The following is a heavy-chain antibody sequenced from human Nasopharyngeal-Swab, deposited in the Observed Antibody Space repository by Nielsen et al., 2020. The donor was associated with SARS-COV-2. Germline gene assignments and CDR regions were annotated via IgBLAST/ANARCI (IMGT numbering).Heavy chain of an antibody. CDR2: IYTSGST. CDR1: GGSISSGSYY. V-gene: IGHV4-61*02. D-gene: IGHD2-2*01. CDR3: ARGRVVPAASRYGMDV. J-gene: IGHJ6*02. Sequence: SETLSLTCTVSGGSISSGSYYWSWIQQPAGKGLEWIGRIYTSGSTNYNPSLKSRVTISVDTSKNQFSLKLSSVTAADTAVYYCARGRVVPAASRYGMDVWGQGTTVTVSS.